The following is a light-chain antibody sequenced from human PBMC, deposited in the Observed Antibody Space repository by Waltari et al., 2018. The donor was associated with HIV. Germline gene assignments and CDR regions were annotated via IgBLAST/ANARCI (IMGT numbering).Light chain of an antibody. V-gene: IGLV2-8*01. Sequence: QSALTQSPSASGSPGQAVTISCTGSSSDVGAYEYVSWYRQHPGKAPKTMIYDCYKRPSGVPDRFSGSKSGNTASLTVSGLQAEDEATYYCSSYAGSKNRVVFGGGTFLTVL. CDR3: SSYAGSKNRVV. CDR2: DCY. J-gene: IGLJ2*01. CDR1: SSDVGAYEY.